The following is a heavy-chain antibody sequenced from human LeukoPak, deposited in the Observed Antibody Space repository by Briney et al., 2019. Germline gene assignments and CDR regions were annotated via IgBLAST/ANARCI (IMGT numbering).Heavy chain of an antibody. CDR2: IKQDGSEK. CDR1: GFTFSSYW. D-gene: IGHD3-3*01. Sequence: GGSLRLSCAASGFTFSSYWMSWVRQAPGKGLEWVANIKQDGSEKYYVDSAKGRFTISRDNAKNSLYLQMNSLRAEDTAVYYCAREGGGRYDFWSGYTENWFDPWGQGTLVTVSS. CDR3: AREGGGRYDFWSGYTENWFDP. J-gene: IGHJ5*02. V-gene: IGHV3-7*01.